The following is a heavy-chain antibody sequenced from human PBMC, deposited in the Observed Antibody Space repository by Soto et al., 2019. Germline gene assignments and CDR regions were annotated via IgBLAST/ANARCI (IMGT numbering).Heavy chain of an antibody. CDR1: GGTFSSYA. CDR3: ARSIAVAGTWPPPPHYYGMDV. Sequence: SVKVSCKASGGTFSSYAISWVRQAPGQGLEWMGGIIPIFGTANYAQKFQGRVTITADKSTSTAYMELSSLRSEDTAVYYCARSIAVAGTWPPPPHYYGMDVWGQGTSVTVSS. CDR2: IIPIFGTA. J-gene: IGHJ6*02. V-gene: IGHV1-69*06. D-gene: IGHD6-19*01.